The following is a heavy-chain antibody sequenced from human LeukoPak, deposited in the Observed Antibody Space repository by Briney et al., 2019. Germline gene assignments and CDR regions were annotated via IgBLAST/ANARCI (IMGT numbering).Heavy chain of an antibody. CDR2: IRYDGSNK. D-gene: IGHD3-3*01. Sequence: PGGSLRLSCAASGFTFSSYGMHWVRQAPGKGLEWVAFIRYDGSNKYYADSVKGRFTISRDNSKNTLYLQMNSLRAEDTAVYYCAKGARVHHNWFDPWGQGTLVTVSS. CDR1: GFTFSSYG. J-gene: IGHJ5*02. V-gene: IGHV3-30*02. CDR3: AKGARVHHNWFDP.